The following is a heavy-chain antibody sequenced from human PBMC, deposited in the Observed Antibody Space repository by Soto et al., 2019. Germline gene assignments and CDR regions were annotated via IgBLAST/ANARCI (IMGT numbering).Heavy chain of an antibody. CDR1: GGSICSGGYY. V-gene: IGHV4-31*03. J-gene: IGHJ6*03. Sequence: PSETPSLTCTVSGGSICSGGYYWSWIHQHPGKGLEWIGYIYYSGSTYYNPSLKSRVTISVDTSKNQFSLKLSSVTAADTAVYYCARSSYDFWSGLMDVWGKGTTVTVSS. CDR3: ARSSYDFWSGLMDV. CDR2: IYYSGST. D-gene: IGHD3-3*01.